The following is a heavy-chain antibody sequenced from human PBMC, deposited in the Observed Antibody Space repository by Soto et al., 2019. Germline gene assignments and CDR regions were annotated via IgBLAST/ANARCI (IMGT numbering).Heavy chain of an antibody. CDR3: ARGRRTTVTIDY. CDR2: INHSGTT. V-gene: IGHV4-31*03. D-gene: IGHD4-17*01. CDR1: GGSISSGGYY. J-gene: IGHJ4*02. Sequence: SETLSLTCTVSGGSISSGGYYWSWIRQHPGKGLEWIGEINHSGTTYYNPSLKSRVTISVGTSKNQFSLKLSSVTAADTAVYYCARGRRTTVTIDYWGQGTLVTVSS.